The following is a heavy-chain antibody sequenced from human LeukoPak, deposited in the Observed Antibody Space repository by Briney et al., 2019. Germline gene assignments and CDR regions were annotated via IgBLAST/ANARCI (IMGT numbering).Heavy chain of an antibody. V-gene: IGHV4-59*01. CDR1: GGSISSYY. CDR3: ARVPAAAAGTYALDY. Sequence: SETLSLTCTVSGGSISSYYWSWIRQPPGKGLEWIGYIYYSGSTNYNPSLKSRVTISVDTSKNQFSLKLSSVTAADTAVYYCARVPAAAAGTYALDYWGQGTLVTVSS. D-gene: IGHD6-13*01. CDR2: IYYSGST. J-gene: IGHJ4*02.